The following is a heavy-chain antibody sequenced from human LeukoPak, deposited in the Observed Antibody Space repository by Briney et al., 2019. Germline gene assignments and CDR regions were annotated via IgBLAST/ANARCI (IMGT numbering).Heavy chain of an antibody. V-gene: IGHV1-46*01. J-gene: IGHJ2*01. CDR3: ARDVTSNWYFDL. CDR2: INPSGGNT. Sequence: EASVKVSCKASGYTFTSYYMHWVRQAPGQGLEWMGIINPSGGNTSYAQKFQGRVTMTRDTSTSSVYMELSSLRSEDTAVYYCARDVTSNWYFDLWGRGTLVTVSS. D-gene: IGHD4-17*01. CDR1: GYTFTSYY.